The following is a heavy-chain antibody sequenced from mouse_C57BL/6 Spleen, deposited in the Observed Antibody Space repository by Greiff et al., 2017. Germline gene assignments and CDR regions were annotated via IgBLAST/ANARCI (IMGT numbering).Heavy chain of an antibody. Sequence: QVHVKQPGAELVKPGASVKLSCKASGYTFTSYWMHWVKQRPGQGLEWIGMIHPNSGSTNYNEKFKSKATLTVDKSSRTAYMQLSSLTSEDSAVYYGARAGTSDYGGKGTTLTVSS. CDR2: IHPNSGST. D-gene: IGHD4-1*01. CDR1: GYTFTSYW. CDR3: ARAGTSDY. V-gene: IGHV1-64*01. J-gene: IGHJ2*01.